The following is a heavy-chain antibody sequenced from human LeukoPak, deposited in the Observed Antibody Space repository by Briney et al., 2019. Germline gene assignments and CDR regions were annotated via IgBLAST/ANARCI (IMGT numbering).Heavy chain of an antibody. J-gene: IGHJ3*02. D-gene: IGHD3-22*01. CDR1: GFTFSSYA. V-gene: IGHV3-64*01. Sequence: PGGSLGLSCAASGFTFSSYAMHWVRQAPGKGLEYVSAISSNGGSTYYANSVKGRFTISRDNSKNTLYLQMGSLRAEDMAVYYCASELADYYDSSGPPAAFDIWGQGTMVTVSS. CDR2: ISSNGGST. CDR3: ASELADYYDSSGPPAAFDI.